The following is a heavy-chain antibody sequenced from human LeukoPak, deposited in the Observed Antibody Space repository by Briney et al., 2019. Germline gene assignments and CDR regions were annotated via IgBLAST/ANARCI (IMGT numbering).Heavy chain of an antibody. CDR2: ISSSGSTI. J-gene: IGHJ4*02. CDR1: GFTFSSYE. V-gene: IGHV3-48*03. Sequence: PGGSLRLSCAASGFTFSSYEMNSVRQAPGKGLAWVSYISSSGSTIYYADSVEGRFTISRDNAKNSLYLQMNSLRAEDTAVYYCARDSPRWGSGSYYPFDYWGQGTLVTVSS. CDR3: ARDSPRWGSGSYYPFDY. D-gene: IGHD3-10*01.